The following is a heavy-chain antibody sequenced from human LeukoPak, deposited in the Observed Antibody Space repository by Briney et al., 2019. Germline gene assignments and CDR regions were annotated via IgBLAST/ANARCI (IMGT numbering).Heavy chain of an antibody. J-gene: IGHJ6*02. D-gene: IGHD6-19*01. Sequence: GASVKVSCKASGYTFTGYYMHWVRQAPGQGLEWMGWINPNSGGTNYAQKFQGRVTMTRDTSISTAYMELSRLRSDDTAVYYCARSQLDSSGWYFSDNYYGMDVWGQGTTVTVSS. V-gene: IGHV1-2*02. CDR1: GYTFTGYY. CDR2: INPNSGGT. CDR3: ARSQLDSSGWYFSDNYYGMDV.